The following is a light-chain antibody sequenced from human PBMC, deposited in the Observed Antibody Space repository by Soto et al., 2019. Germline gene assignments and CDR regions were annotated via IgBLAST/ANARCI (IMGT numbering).Light chain of an antibody. Sequence: QSVLTQPPSVSGAPGQRVSIYCTGSTSNIGAPYDVHWYQHLPGTAPKLLIYGDNNRPSGVPDRFSGSKSGTSASLAITRLQAEDEADYYCQSYDITLHNYVFGTGTKV. V-gene: IGLV1-40*01. CDR2: GDN. J-gene: IGLJ1*01. CDR1: TSNIGAPYD. CDR3: QSYDITLHNYV.